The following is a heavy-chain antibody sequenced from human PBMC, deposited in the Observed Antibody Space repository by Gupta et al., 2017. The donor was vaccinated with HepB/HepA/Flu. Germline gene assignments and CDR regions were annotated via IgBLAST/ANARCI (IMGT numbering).Heavy chain of an antibody. CDR2: INGESGST. CDR3: TRDTSINLSVPMWANNWFDP. Sequence: EVQLVESGGGVVQPGGSLRLSCAVSGLSFNDYAIHWVRQVPGKGLVWVALINGESGSTFYADSVKGRFTVSRDNSKNFLYLQMNSLRTEDTALYYCTRDTSINLSVPMWANNWFDPWGQGTLVTVSS. J-gene: IGHJ5*02. V-gene: IGHV3-43*02. CDR1: GLSFNDYA. D-gene: IGHD6-6*01.